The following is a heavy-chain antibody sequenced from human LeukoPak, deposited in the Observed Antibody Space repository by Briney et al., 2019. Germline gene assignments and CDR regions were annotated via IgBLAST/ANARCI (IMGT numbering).Heavy chain of an antibody. V-gene: IGHV3-74*01. D-gene: IGHD2-21*02. J-gene: IGHJ5*02. Sequence: SGGSLRLSCAASGFTFSDYWMHWVRQTPGKGLVWVSRINTDGRSTNYADSVKGRFTISRDNAQNTLYLQMNSLRAEDTAVYYCARDLRVTNWFDPWGQGTPVTVSP. CDR2: INTDGRST. CDR1: GFTFSDYW. CDR3: ARDLRVTNWFDP.